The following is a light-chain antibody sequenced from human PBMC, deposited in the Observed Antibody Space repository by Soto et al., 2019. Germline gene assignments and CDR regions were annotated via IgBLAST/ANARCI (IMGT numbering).Light chain of an antibody. CDR2: GAS. J-gene: IGKJ2*01. CDR1: QSVTTSY. Sequence: EIVLTQSPGTLSLSPGERATLSCRASQSVTTSYLAWYQRKPGQAPRLLIYGASSRATGIPNRFSGSGSGTDFTLTISRLEPEDCAVYYCQQYGSSPPVYTFGQGTKLEIK. V-gene: IGKV3-20*01. CDR3: QQYGSSPPVYT.